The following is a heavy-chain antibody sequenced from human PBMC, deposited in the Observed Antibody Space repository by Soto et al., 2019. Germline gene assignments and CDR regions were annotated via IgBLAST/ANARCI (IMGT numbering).Heavy chain of an antibody. CDR2: VYYSGST. D-gene: IGHD3-9*01. J-gene: IGHJ5*02. CDR1: GGSISNYY. V-gene: IGHV4-59*01. CDR3: VRDYLLTGFDP. Sequence: SETLSLTCTVSGGSISNYYWTWVWQPPGKGLEWIGYVYYSGSTNYNPSLESRVTISIDASKNQFSLKMKSVTAADTAVYYCVRDYLLTGFDPWGQGALVTVSS.